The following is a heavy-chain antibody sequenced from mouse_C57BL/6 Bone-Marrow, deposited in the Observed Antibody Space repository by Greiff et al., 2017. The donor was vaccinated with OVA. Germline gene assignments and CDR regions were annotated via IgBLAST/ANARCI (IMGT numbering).Heavy chain of an antibody. V-gene: IGHV1-5*01. CDR2: IYPGNSDT. CDR1: GYTFTSYW. CDR3: TREYYDYDVNY. J-gene: IGHJ2*01. D-gene: IGHD2-4*01. Sequence: VHVKQSGPVLARPGASVKMSCKTSGYTFTSYWMHWVKQRPGQGLEWIGAIYPGNSDTSYNQKFKGKAKLTAVTSASTAYMELSSLTNEDSAVYYCTREYYDYDVNYWGQGTTLTVSS.